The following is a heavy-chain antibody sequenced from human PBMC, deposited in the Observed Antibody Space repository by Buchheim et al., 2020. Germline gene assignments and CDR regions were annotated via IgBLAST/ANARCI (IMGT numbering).Heavy chain of an antibody. J-gene: IGHJ6*02. V-gene: IGHV3-33*01. CDR2: IWYDGSNK. CDR3: ARDRIVVVVAARDGMDV. CDR1: GFTFSSYG. D-gene: IGHD2-15*01. Sequence: QVQLVESGGGVVQPGRSLRLSCAASGFTFSSYGMHWVRQAPGKGLEWVAVIWYDGSNKYYADSVKGRFTISRDNSKNTLYPQMNSLRAEDTAVYYCARDRIVVVVAARDGMDVWGQGTT.